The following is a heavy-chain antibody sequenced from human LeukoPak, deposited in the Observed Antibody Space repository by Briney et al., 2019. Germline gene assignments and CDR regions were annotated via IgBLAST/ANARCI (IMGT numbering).Heavy chain of an antibody. Sequence: GASLKISCKGSGYRFTSYWIGWVRQMPGKGLEWMGIIYPGDSDTRYSPSFQGQVTISADKSISTAYLQWSSLKASDTAMYYCARQSDYGDYVSAFDIWGQGTMVTASS. CDR2: IYPGDSDT. CDR1: GYRFTSYW. D-gene: IGHD4-17*01. CDR3: ARQSDYGDYVSAFDI. J-gene: IGHJ3*02. V-gene: IGHV5-51*01.